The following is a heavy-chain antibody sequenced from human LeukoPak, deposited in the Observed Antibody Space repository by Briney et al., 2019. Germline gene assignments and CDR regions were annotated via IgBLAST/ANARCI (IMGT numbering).Heavy chain of an antibody. D-gene: IGHD6-19*01. CDR1: GFTFRIYE. V-gene: IGHV3-48*03. CDR3: ARTVYDLWGQRLLPGLDH. Sequence: PGGSLRLSCAASGFTFRIYEMNWVRQAPGKGLEWVSYIGTITTTTYYADSVKGRFTVSRDDAKSLLYLQMSNLRAEDTAVYYCARTVYDLWGQRLLPGLDHWGKGTLVTVSS. J-gene: IGHJ4*02. CDR2: IGTITTTT.